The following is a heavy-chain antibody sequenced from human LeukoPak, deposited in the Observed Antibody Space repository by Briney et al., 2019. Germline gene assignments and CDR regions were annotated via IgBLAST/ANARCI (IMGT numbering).Heavy chain of an antibody. V-gene: IGHV3-9*01. J-gene: IGHJ6*02. CDR2: ISWNSGSI. CDR1: GFTFDDYA. Sequence: PGGSLSLSCAASGFTFDDYAMHWVRQAPGKGLEWVSGISWNSGSIGYADSVKGRFTISRDDAKNSLYLQMNSRRAEDTALYYCAKDGGGSPHYYYYYGMDVWGQGTTVTVSS. D-gene: IGHD1-26*01. CDR3: AKDGGGSPHYYYYYGMDV.